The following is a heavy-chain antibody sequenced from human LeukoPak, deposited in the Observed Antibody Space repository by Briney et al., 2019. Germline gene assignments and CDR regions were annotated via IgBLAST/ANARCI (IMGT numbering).Heavy chain of an antibody. CDR1: GGTFSSYA. J-gene: IGHJ4*02. CDR3: ARGYSGYDYGYFDY. Sequence: SVKVSCKASGGTFSSYAISWVRQAPGQGLEWMGRVIPIFGIANYAQKFQGRVTITADKSTSTAYMELSSLRSEDTAVYYCARGYSGYDYGYFDYWGQGTLVTVSS. D-gene: IGHD5-12*01. V-gene: IGHV1-69*04. CDR2: VIPIFGIA.